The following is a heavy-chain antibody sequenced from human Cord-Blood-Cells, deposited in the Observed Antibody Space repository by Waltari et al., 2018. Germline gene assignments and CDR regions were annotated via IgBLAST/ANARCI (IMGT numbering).Heavy chain of an antibody. CDR2: IYHSGST. CDR3: ARTSGRSDY. V-gene: IGHV4-38-2*01. Sequence: QVQLQESGPGLVKPSETLSLTCAVSGYSISSGYYWGWIRQPPGKGLEWIGSIYHSGSTYCNPSLRSRVTISVDTSKNQFSLKLSSVTAADTAVYYCARTSGRSDYWGQGTLVTVSS. D-gene: IGHD1-26*01. CDR1: GYSISSGYY. J-gene: IGHJ4*02.